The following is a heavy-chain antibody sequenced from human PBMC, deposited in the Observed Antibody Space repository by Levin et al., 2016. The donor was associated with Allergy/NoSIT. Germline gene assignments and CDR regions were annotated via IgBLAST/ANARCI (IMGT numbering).Heavy chain of an antibody. V-gene: IGHV3-30-3*01. D-gene: IGHD4-17*01. CDR2: ISVNENNK. CDR1: GFTFNIYG. CDR3: ARASGYGDYGWIYSDF. Sequence: GGSLRLSCTASGFTFNIYGFHWVRQAPGKGLEWVSIISVNENNKYYADSVKGRFTISRDNSKNTVYLQMSSLRVEDTAVYYCARASGYGDYGWIYSDFWGQGNLVTVST. J-gene: IGHJ4*02.